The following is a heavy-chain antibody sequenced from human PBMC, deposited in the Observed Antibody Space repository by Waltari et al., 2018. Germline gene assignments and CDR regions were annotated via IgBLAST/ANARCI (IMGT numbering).Heavy chain of an antibody. CDR1: DVSISCNRHY. CDR3: ATYIGASIGTAAFDV. J-gene: IGHJ3*01. CDR2: LSYSGAT. V-gene: IGHV4-39*01. Sequence: HLQLQESGPGLLKPSETLSLTCSVSDVSISCNRHYWVWIRQPPGQGLEWIGTLSYSGATYSSPSLKSRVTISGDTSRNQLSLILGSVTAADTAVYYCATYIGASIGTAAFDVWGQGTMVTVSA. D-gene: IGHD5-12*01.